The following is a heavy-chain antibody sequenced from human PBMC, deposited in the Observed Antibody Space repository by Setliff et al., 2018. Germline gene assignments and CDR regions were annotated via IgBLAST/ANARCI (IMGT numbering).Heavy chain of an antibody. CDR2: IYTSGST. Sequence: SETLSLTCSVSGGSISSGSDYWTWIRQPAGKGLEWIGHIYTSGSTNYNPSLKSRVTISVDASKNMLFLQMNSLGAEDTAVYYCARDNGRLPTEKSPYYFYYMDVWGEGTTVTVSS. CDR1: GGSISSGSDY. V-gene: IGHV4-61*09. J-gene: IGHJ6*03. D-gene: IGHD4-4*01. CDR3: ARDNGRLPTEKSPYYFYYMDV.